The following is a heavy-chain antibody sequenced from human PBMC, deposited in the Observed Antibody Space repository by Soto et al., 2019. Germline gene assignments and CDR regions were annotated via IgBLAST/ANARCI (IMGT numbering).Heavy chain of an antibody. D-gene: IGHD3-10*01. V-gene: IGHV3-33*01. CDR3: ARDGITMVRGKIYGMDV. Sequence: QVQLVESGGGVVQPGRSLRLSCAASGFTFSSYGMHWVRQAPGKGLEWVAVIWYDGSNKYYADSVKGRFTISRDNSKKTLYLQMNSLRAADPAVYYCARDGITMVRGKIYGMDVWGQGTTVNVSS. CDR2: IWYDGSNK. J-gene: IGHJ6*02. CDR1: GFTFSSYG.